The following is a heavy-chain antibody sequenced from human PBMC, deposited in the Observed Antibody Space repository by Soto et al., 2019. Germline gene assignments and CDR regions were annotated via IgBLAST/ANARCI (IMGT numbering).Heavy chain of an antibody. CDR3: ARVGSSGWSPDY. CDR2: IFYSGSTTY. CDR1: GGSMSGHY. D-gene: IGHD6-19*01. Sequence: SETLSLTCPVSGGSMSGHYWIWIRQPPGEGMEWIGYIFYSGSTTYNNNPSLKSRVSISVDTSKNQFYLSLSSVTAADTAVYYCARVGSSGWSPDYWGQGTLVTVSS. J-gene: IGHJ4*02. V-gene: IGHV4-59*11.